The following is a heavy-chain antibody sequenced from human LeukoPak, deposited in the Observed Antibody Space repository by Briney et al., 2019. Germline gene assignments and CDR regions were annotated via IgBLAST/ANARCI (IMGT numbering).Heavy chain of an antibody. CDR1: GFTFNDYG. CDR3: ARFTGSNPG. CDR2: ISYDGSEK. V-gene: IGHV3-30*03. J-gene: IGHJ4*02. D-gene: IGHD4-11*01. Sequence: AGGSLRLSCAASGFTFNDYGMHWVRQAPGRGLEWVAVISYDGSEKYYADSVKGRFTISRDNPKNTLYLQMNSLRAEDTAVYYCARFTGSNPGWGQGTLVTVSS.